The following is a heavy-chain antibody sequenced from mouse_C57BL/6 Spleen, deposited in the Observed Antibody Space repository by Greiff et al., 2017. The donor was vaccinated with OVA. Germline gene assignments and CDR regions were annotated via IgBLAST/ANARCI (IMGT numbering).Heavy chain of an antibody. D-gene: IGHD2-4*01. CDR2: IYPGDGDT. CDR1: GYAFSSSW. J-gene: IGHJ4*01. V-gene: IGHV1-82*01. CDR3: GHDDYDVAMDY. Sequence: QVQLQQSGPELVKPGASVKISCKASGYAFSSSWMNWVKQRPGKGLEWIGRIYPGDGDTNYNGKFKGKATLTADKSSSTAYMQLSSLTSEDSAVYFCGHDDYDVAMDYWGQGTSVTVSS.